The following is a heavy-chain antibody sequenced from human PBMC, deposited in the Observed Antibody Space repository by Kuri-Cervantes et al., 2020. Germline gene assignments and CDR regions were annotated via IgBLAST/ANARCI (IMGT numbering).Heavy chain of an antibody. J-gene: IGHJ3*01. CDR1: GGTFSSYA. Sequence: SVKVSCKASGGTFSSYAISWVRQAPGQGLEWIGGIIPIFGTANYAQKFQGRVTITADESTSTAYMELSSLRSEDTAVYYCAREPQGRTAFDLWGQGAMVTVSS. V-gene: IGHV1-69*13. CDR3: AREPQGRTAFDL. D-gene: IGHD1-26*01. CDR2: IIPIFGTA.